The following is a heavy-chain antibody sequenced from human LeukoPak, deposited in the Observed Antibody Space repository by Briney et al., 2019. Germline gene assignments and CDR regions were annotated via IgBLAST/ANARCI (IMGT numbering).Heavy chain of an antibody. V-gene: IGHV4-59*01. Sequence: SETLSLTCTVSGGSISSYYWSWIRQPPGKGLEWIEYIYYSGSTNYNPPLKSRVTISVDTSKNQFSLKLSSVTAADTAVYYCARDHVATTPTYYYYYGMDVWGQGTTVTVSS. D-gene: IGHD5-12*01. CDR3: ARDHVATTPTYYYYYGMDV. CDR1: GGSISSYY. CDR2: IYYSGST. J-gene: IGHJ6*02.